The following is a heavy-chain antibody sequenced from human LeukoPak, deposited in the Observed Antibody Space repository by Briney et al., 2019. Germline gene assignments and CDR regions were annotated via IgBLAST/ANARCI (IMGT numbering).Heavy chain of an antibody. CDR1: GGSISSGSYS. V-gene: IGHV4-61*02. CDR2: ISISGST. Sequence: SETLSLTCTVSGGSISSGSYSWSWIRQPAGKGLEWIGRISISGSTNYNPSLRSQVTMSVDTSKNQFSLKLSSVTAAGTAVYYCAREYDSWGQGTLVTVSS. J-gene: IGHJ5*01. CDR3: AREYDS.